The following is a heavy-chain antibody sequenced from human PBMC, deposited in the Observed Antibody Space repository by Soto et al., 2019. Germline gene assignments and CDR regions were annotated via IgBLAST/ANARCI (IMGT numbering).Heavy chain of an antibody. D-gene: IGHD2-2*01. Sequence: QVQLQQWGAGLLKPSETLSLTCAVYGGSFSGYYWSWIRQPPGKGLEWIGEINHSGSTNYNPSLKSRVTISVDTSKNQFSLKLSSVTAADTAVYYCARGRNRYCSSTSCYREHAFDIWGQGTMVTVSS. J-gene: IGHJ3*02. CDR2: INHSGST. CDR1: GGSFSGYY. V-gene: IGHV4-34*01. CDR3: ARGRNRYCSSTSCYREHAFDI.